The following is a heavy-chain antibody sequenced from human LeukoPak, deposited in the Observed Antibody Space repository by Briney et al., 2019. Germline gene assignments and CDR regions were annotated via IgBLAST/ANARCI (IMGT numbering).Heavy chain of an antibody. CDR3: ACPGIAAAGKN. CDR2: IYYSGST. J-gene: IGHJ4*02. V-gene: IGHV4-39*01. Sequence: PSETLSLTCTVSGGSISNYYWGWIRQPPGKGLEWIGSIYYSGSTYYNPSLKSRVTISVDTSKNQFSLKLSSVTAADTAVYYCACPGIAAAGKNWGQGTLVTVSS. CDR1: GGSISNYY. D-gene: IGHD6-13*01.